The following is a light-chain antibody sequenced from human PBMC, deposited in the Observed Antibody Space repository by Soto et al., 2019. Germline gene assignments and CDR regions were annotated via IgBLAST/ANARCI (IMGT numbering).Light chain of an antibody. Sequence: EIVLTQSPGTLSLSPGERATLFCRASQSVRNSLAWYQERPGQSPRLLIYAASSRATGVPDRFSGGGSATDFTLTVSRLEPEDFAVYYYHQYGGSPRTFGQGTKLEIK. CDR2: AAS. V-gene: IGKV3-20*01. CDR1: QSVRNS. J-gene: IGKJ2*01. CDR3: HQYGGSPRT.